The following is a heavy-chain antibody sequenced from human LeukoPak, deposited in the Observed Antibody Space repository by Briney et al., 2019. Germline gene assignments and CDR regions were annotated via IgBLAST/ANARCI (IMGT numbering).Heavy chain of an antibody. CDR1: GFTFSSYA. Sequence: GRSLRLSCAASGFTFSSYAMHWVRQAPGKGLEWVAVISYDGSNKYYADSVKGRFTISRDNSKNTLYLQMNSLRVEDTAVYYCARVIVGATGVDYWGQGTLVTVSS. CDR2: ISYDGSNK. V-gene: IGHV3-30-3*01. J-gene: IGHJ4*02. CDR3: ARVIVGATGVDY. D-gene: IGHD1-26*01.